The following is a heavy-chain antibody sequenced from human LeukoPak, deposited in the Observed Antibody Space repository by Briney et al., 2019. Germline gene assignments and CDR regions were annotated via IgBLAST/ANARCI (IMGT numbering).Heavy chain of an antibody. V-gene: IGHV1-2*02. J-gene: IGHJ4*02. CDR2: INPNSGGT. Sequence: ASVKVSCKASGYTXIAYYMHWVRRAPGQGLEWMGWINPNSGGTDYAQKFQGRVTMTRDTSISTAYMELSSLSSDDTAVYYCARGSLVVVTASFDYWGQGTLVTVSS. CDR1: GYTXIAYY. CDR3: ARGSLVVVTASFDY. D-gene: IGHD2-21*02.